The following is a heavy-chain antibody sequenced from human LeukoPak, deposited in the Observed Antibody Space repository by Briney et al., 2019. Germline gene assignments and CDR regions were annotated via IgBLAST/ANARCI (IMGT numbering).Heavy chain of an antibody. D-gene: IGHD2-15*01. V-gene: IGHV4-34*01. CDR2: INHSGST. Sequence: NPSETLCLTCAVYGGSFSDYYWSWIRQPPGKGLEWIGEINHSGSTNYNPSLKSRVSISVDTSKNQFSLKLTSVTAADTAVYYCARMRGGGIGYHYYVDVWGKGTTVIVSS. CDR3: ARMRGGGIGYHYYVDV. CDR1: GGSFSDYY. J-gene: IGHJ6*03.